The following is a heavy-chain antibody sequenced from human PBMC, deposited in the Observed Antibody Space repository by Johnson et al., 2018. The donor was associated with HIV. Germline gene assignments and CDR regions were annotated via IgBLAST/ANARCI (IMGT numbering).Heavy chain of an antibody. V-gene: IGHV3-23*04. CDR2: ISGSGGST. D-gene: IGHD6-13*01. CDR1: GFIFDDYG. CDR3: ASLIAAAGDDAFDI. Sequence: VQLVESGGGVVRPGGSLRLSCEASGFIFDDYGMSWVRQAPGKGLEWVSAISGSGGSTYYADSVKGRFTISRDNSKNTLYLQMNSLRAEDTAVYYCASLIAAAGDDAFDIWGQGTMVTVSS. J-gene: IGHJ3*02.